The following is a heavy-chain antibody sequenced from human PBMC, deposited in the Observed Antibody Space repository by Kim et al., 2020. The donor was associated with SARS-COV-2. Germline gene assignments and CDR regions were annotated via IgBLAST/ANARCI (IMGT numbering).Heavy chain of an antibody. D-gene: IGHD6-13*01. Sequence: YAQGFTGRFVFSLDTSVSTAYLQISSLKAEDTAVYYCARGGRAAAATGDYWGQGTLVTVSS. J-gene: IGHJ4*02. CDR3: ARGGRAAAATGDY. V-gene: IGHV7-4-1*02.